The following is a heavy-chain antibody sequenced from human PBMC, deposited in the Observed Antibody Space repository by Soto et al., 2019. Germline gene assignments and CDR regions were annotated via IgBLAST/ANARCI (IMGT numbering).Heavy chain of an antibody. V-gene: IGHV4-39*01. CDR3: ARLRNRYYGSGVNNWFDP. J-gene: IGHJ5*02. Sequence: PSETLSLTCTVSGGSIRSSSYYWGWIRQPPGKGLEWIGSIYYSGSTYYNPSLKSRVTISVDTSKNQFSLKLSSVTAADTAVYYCARLRNRYYGSGVNNWFDPWGQGTLVTVSS. CDR2: IYYSGST. CDR1: GGSIRSSSYY. D-gene: IGHD3-10*01.